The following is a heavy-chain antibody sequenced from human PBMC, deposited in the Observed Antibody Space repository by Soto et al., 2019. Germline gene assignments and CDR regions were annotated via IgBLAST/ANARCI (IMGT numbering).Heavy chain of an antibody. J-gene: IGHJ4*02. D-gene: IGHD5-12*01. Sequence: QVQLQQWGAGLLKPSETLSLTCAVYGGSFSGYYWSWIRQPPGKGLEWIGEINHSGSTNYNPSLKSRVTISVDTSKNQFSLKLSSVTAADTAVYYCARGVWLRLPEYWGQGTLVTVSS. V-gene: IGHV4-34*01. CDR1: GGSFSGYY. CDR2: INHSGST. CDR3: ARGVWLRLPEY.